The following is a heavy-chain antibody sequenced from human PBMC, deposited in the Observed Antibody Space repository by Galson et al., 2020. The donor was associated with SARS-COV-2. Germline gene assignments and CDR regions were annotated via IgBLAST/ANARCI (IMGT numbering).Heavy chain of an antibody. D-gene: IGHD4-17*01. Sequence: GESLKISCKGSGYSFTSYWIGWVRQMPGKGLEWMGIIYPGDSDTRYSPSFQGQFTLSADKSISTAYLQWSSLKASDTAMYYCARLSYGGNSRSYYYYGMDVWGQWTTVTVSS. CDR1: GYSFTSYW. CDR3: ARLSYGGNSRSYYYYGMDV. J-gene: IGHJ6*02. V-gene: IGHV5-51*01. CDR2: IYPGDSDT.